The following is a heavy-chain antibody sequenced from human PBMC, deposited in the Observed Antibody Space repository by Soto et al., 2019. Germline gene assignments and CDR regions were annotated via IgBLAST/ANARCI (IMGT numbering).Heavy chain of an antibody. CDR3: AVDGGYFAWLSRDAFDI. D-gene: IGHD3-9*01. Sequence: EVQLVESGGGLVQPGGSLRLSCAASGFTFSSYSMNWVRQAPGKGLEWVSYISSSSSTIYYADSVKGRFTISRDNAKNSLYMQMNSLRAEDTAVYYCAVDGGYFAWLSRDAFDIWGQGTMVTVSS. CDR1: GFTFSSYS. J-gene: IGHJ3*02. V-gene: IGHV3-48*01. CDR2: ISSSSSTI.